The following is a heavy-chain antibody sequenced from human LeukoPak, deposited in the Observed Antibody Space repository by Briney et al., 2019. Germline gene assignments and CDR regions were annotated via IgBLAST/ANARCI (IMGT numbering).Heavy chain of an antibody. CDR2: ISSSSSYI. D-gene: IGHD4-11*01. J-gene: IGHJ4*02. CDR1: GFTFADYA. Sequence: GGSLRLSCIASGFTFADYAMNWVRQAPGKGLEWVSSISSSSSYIYYADSVKGRFSISRDNAKNSLYLQMNSLRAEDTAVYYCASQGWTTQYYFDYWGQGTLVTVSS. V-gene: IGHV3-21*01. CDR3: ASQGWTTQYYFDY.